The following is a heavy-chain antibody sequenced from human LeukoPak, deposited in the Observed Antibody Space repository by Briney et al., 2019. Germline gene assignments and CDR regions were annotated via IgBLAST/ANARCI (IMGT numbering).Heavy chain of an antibody. CDR2: VDPEDGET. D-gene: IGHD3-10*01. J-gene: IGHJ4*02. CDR3: ATEFMVRGVLHY. V-gene: IGHV1-69-2*01. Sequence: ASVKVSCKASGYTFTDYYMHWVQQAPGKGLEWMGLVDPEDGETIYAEKFQGRVTITADTSTDTAYMELSSLRSEDTAVYYCATEFMVRGVLHYWGQGTLVTVSS. CDR1: GYTFTDYY.